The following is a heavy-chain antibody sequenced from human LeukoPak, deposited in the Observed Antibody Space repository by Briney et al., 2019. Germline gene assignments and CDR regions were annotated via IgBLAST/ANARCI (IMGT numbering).Heavy chain of an antibody. CDR1: GYTFTGYY. Sequence: GASVKVSCKASGYTFTGYYMHWVRQAPGQGLEWMGWINPNSGGTNYAQKFQGRVTMTRDTSISTAYMELSRLRSDDTAVYYCARDITGVVPAATNKRVPRRRFVINWFDPWGQGTLVTVSS. D-gene: IGHD2-2*01. CDR2: INPNSGGT. J-gene: IGHJ5*02. V-gene: IGHV1-2*02. CDR3: ARDITGVVPAATNKRVPRRRFVINWFDP.